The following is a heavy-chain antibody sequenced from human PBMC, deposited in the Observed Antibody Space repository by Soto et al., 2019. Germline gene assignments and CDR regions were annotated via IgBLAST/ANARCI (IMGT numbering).Heavy chain of an antibody. Sequence: SETLSLTCTVSGGSFSPNYWSWFRQPPGKGLEWVGYIYYGGTTSYNPSLKSRVTISLEASKSQVSLRLDSVTAADTAVYYCARQVVDGSVAGSGSFDYWGQGTLVTVS. CDR3: ARQVVDGSVAGSGSFDY. V-gene: IGHV4-59*08. CDR1: GGSFSPNY. J-gene: IGHJ4*02. D-gene: IGHD3-10*01. CDR2: IYYGGTT.